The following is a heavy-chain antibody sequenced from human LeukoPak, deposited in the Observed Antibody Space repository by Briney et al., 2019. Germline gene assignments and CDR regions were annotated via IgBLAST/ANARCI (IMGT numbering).Heavy chain of an antibody. CDR1: GYTFTSYG. V-gene: IGHV1-18*01. Sequence: ASVMVSCKASGYTFTSYGISWVRQAPGQGLEWMGWISAYNGNTNYAQKLQGRVTMTTDTSTSTAYMELRSLRSDDTAVSYCAREGYDILTGYSRPFDYWGQGTLVTVSS. CDR2: ISAYNGNT. D-gene: IGHD3-9*01. CDR3: AREGYDILTGYSRPFDY. J-gene: IGHJ4*02.